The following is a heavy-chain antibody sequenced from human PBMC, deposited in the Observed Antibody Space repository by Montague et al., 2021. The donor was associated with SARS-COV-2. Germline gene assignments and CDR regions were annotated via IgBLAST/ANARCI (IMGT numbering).Heavy chain of an antibody. D-gene: IGHD3-16*02. CDR3: TRDDRSIVGDGLDV. J-gene: IGHJ3*01. V-gene: IGHV3-48*03. Sequence: SLRLSCAASGFTFSNYDMNWVRQAPGKGLEWVSYISTSGYTTSYAGSVKGRFTISRDNGKNSLYLQMNSLRAEDTAVYYCTRDDRSIVGDGLDVWGQGTKVTVSS. CDR2: ISTSGYTT. CDR1: GFTFSNYD.